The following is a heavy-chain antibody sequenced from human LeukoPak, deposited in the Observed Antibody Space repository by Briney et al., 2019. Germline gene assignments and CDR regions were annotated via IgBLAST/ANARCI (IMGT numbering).Heavy chain of an antibody. J-gene: IGHJ5*01. CDR3: SIAYSSSWFAY. CDR2: VKSKRDGGAT. CDR1: GFTFSNAW. Sequence: GGSLRLSCAASGFTFSNAWVTWVRQAPGKGLEWVGRVKSKRDGGATDYAAPVKGRFTISRDDSKHTLFLQMNSLKTEDTAVYYCSIAYSSSWFAYWGQGTLVTVSS. D-gene: IGHD6-13*01. V-gene: IGHV3-15*01.